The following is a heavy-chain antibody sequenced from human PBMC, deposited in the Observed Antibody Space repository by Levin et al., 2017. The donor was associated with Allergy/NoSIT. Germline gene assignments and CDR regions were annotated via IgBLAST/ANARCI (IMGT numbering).Heavy chain of an antibody. CDR3: AAFPYDFWSGYYTRAPDAFDI. CDR2: IVVGSGNT. V-gene: IGHV1-58*01. CDR1: GFTFTSSA. Sequence: ASVKVSCKASGFTFTSSAVQWVRQARGQRLEWIGWIVVGSGNTNYAQKFQERVTITRDMSTSTAYMELSSLRSEDTAVYYCAAFPYDFWSGYYTRAPDAFDIWGQGTMVTVSS. D-gene: IGHD3-3*01. J-gene: IGHJ3*02.